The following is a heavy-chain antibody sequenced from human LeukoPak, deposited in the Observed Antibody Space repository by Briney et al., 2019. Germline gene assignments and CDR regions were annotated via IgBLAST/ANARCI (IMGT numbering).Heavy chain of an antibody. V-gene: IGHV3-30-3*01. CDR1: GFTSSSYA. J-gene: IGHJ4*02. CDR2: ISYDGSNK. CDR3: ARSSIAVAGTGVEDY. Sequence: PGRSLRLSCAASGFTSSSYAMHWVRQAPGKGLEWVAVISYDGSNKYYADSVKGRFTISRDNSKNTLYLQMNSLRAEDTAVYYCARSSIAVAGTGVEDYWGQGTLVTVSS. D-gene: IGHD6-19*01.